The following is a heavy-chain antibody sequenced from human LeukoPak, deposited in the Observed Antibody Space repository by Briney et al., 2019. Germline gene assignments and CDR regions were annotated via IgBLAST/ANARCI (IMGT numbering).Heavy chain of an antibody. CDR3: ARDFSIAATATRVA. V-gene: IGHV3-7*01. Sequence: GGSLRLSCAASGFTFSRYWVSWVRQAPGKGLEWVANINEHGREKYYVDSVKGRFTISRDNAKNSLFLQMNSLRAEDTAVYYCARDFSIAATATRVAWGQGTLVTVSS. J-gene: IGHJ5*02. CDR2: INEHGREK. D-gene: IGHD6-13*01. CDR1: GFTFSRYW.